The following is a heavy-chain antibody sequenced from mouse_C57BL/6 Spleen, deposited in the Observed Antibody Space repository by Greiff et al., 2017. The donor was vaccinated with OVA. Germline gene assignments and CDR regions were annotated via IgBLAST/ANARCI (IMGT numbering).Heavy chain of an antibody. Sequence: EVKLVESGGGLVKPGGSLKLSCAASGFTFSSYTMSWVRQTPETRLEWVATISGGGGNTYYPDSVKGRFTISRDNAKNTLYLQMSSLRSEDTALYYCARDDGYYAMDYWGQGTSVTVSS. CDR3: ARDDGYYAMDY. CDR1: GFTFSSYT. CDR2: ISGGGGNT. V-gene: IGHV5-9*01. J-gene: IGHJ4*01. D-gene: IGHD2-3*01.